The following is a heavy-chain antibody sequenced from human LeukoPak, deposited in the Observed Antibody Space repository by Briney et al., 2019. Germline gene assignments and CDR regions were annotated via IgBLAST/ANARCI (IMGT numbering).Heavy chain of an antibody. J-gene: IGHJ5*02. CDR3: AKDYLSVNNWFDP. Sequence: PGGSLRLSCAASGFIFSSYGMHWVRQAPGKGLEWVAFIRNDESTKYYADSVEGRFTISRDNSKNTLYLQMNSLRAEDTALYYCAKDYLSVNNWFDPWGQGTLVTVSS. CDR1: GFIFSSYG. CDR2: IRNDESTK. D-gene: IGHD3-16*02. V-gene: IGHV3-30*02.